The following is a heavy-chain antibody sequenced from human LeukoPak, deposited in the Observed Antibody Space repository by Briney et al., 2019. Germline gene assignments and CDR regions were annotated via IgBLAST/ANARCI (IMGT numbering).Heavy chain of an antibody. D-gene: IGHD2-2*01. V-gene: IGHV4-34*01. Sequence: SETLSLTCAVYGGSFSGYYWSWIRQPPGKGLEWIGEINHSGSTNYNPSLKSRVTITVDTSKNQFPLKLSSVTAADTAVYYCASTLCSSTSCYSYWFDPWGQGTLVTVSS. CDR2: INHSGST. J-gene: IGHJ5*02. CDR1: GGSFSGYY. CDR3: ASTLCSSTSCYSYWFDP.